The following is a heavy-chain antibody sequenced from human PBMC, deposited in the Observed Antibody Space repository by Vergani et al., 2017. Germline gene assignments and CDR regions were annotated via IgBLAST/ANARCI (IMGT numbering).Heavy chain of an antibody. V-gene: IGHV3-15*01. D-gene: IGHD2-2*01. Sequence: EVQLVESGGGLVKPGGSLRLSCAASGFTFSNAWMSWVRQAPGKGLEWVGRIKSKTDGGTTDYAAPVKVRLTISRYDSKNTLYLQMNSRKTEDTAVYYCTTAGGIVVVPAAIDDEGVVLDYWGQGTLVTVSS. CDR2: IKSKTDGGTT. CDR1: GFTFSNAW. J-gene: IGHJ4*02. CDR3: TTAGGIVVVPAAIDDEGVVLDY.